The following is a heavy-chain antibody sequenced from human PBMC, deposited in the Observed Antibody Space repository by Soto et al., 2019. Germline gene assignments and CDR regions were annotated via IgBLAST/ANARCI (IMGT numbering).Heavy chain of an antibody. V-gene: IGHV4-59*01. J-gene: IGHJ6*02. Sequence: SETLSLTCTVSGGSISSYYWSWIRQPPWKGLEWIGYIYYSGSTNYNPSLKSRVTISVDTSKNQFSLKLSSVTAADTAVYYCARAPRGYSGYDFYYYYYGMDVWGQGTTVTVSS. CDR1: GGSISSYY. D-gene: IGHD5-12*01. CDR2: IYYSGST. CDR3: ARAPRGYSGYDFYYYYYGMDV.